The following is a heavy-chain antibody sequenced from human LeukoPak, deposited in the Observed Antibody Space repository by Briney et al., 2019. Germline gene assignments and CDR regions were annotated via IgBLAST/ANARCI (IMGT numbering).Heavy chain of an antibody. CDR3: ARDWGVMTLDY. CDR1: GFTFSSYS. J-gene: IGHJ4*02. V-gene: IGHV3-21*01. CDR2: ISSSSYI. Sequence: PGGSLRLSCAASGFTFSSYSMNWVRQAPGKGLEWVSSISSSSYIYYADSVKGRFTISRDNAKNSLYLQMNSLRAEDTAVYYCARDWGVMTLDYWGQGTLVTVSS. D-gene: IGHD3-16*01.